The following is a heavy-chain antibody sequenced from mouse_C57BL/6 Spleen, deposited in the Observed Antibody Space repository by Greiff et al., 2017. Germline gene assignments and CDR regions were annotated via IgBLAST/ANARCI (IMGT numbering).Heavy chain of an antibody. Sequence: EVQVVESGGDLVKPGGSLKLSCAASGFTFSSYGMSWVRQTPDKRLEWVATISSGGSYTYYPDSVKGRFTISRDNAKNTLYLQMSSLKSEDTAMYYCARHGYYGSHWYFDVWGTGTTVTVSS. D-gene: IGHD1-1*01. CDR3: ARHGYYGSHWYFDV. J-gene: IGHJ1*03. V-gene: IGHV5-6*01. CDR2: ISSGGSYT. CDR1: GFTFSSYG.